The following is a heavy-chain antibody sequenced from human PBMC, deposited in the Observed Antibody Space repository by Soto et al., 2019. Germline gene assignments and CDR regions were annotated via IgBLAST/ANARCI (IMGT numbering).Heavy chain of an antibody. CDR2: INDDGSST. CDR1: GFTFSSHW. V-gene: IGHV3-74*01. D-gene: IGHD2-15*01. CDR3: VRDCSGSY. Sequence: GGSLRLSCAASGFTFSSHWMHWVRQVPGKGLVWVSRINDDGSSTIYADSVKGRSTISRDNAKNTLYLQMNSLRAEDTALYYCVRDCSGSYWGRGTLVTVSS. J-gene: IGHJ4*02.